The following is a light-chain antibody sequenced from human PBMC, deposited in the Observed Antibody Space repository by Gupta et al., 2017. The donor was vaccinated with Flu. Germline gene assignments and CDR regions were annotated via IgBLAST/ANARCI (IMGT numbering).Light chain of an antibody. Sequence: SLGERAAINCKSSQSLLFSSNNKNYLAWYQQKPGQPPKVLIYWASIRESGVPDRFSGSGSGTXLTLTIXSLQAEDVAVYYCQQYVTTPQTLGXGTKLEI. CDR1: QSLLFSSNNKNY. J-gene: IGKJ2*01. CDR3: QQYVTTPQT. V-gene: IGKV4-1*01. CDR2: WAS.